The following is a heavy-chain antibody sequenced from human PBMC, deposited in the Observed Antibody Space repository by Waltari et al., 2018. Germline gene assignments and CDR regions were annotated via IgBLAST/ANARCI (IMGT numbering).Heavy chain of an antibody. J-gene: IGHJ3*01. Sequence: VQSGAELRKPGTPVKISCKASGYTFSDYYIHWVQQAPGKGLQWVGLVDPEDGQAIYAEKFQGRVTITADTSTDTAYLELSSLTSEDTAVFYCATALGDNTSASRPFHLWGQGTVITVSS. D-gene: IGHD3-10*01. CDR3: ATALGDNTSASRPFHL. V-gene: IGHV1-69-2*01. CDR1: GYTFSDYY. CDR2: VDPEDGQA.